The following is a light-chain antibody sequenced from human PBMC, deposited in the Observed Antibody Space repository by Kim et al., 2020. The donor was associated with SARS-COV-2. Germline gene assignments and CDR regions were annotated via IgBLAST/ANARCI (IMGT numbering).Light chain of an antibody. CDR1: SGHSSYA. CDR3: QTWGTGIVV. J-gene: IGLJ2*01. Sequence: ASVKLTCTLRSGHSSYAVAWHKQQPEKGPRYLMKLNSDGSHSKGDGIPDRFSGSSSGAERYLTISSLQSENEADYYCQTWGTGIVVFGGGTQLTVL. CDR2: LNSDGSH. V-gene: IGLV4-69*01.